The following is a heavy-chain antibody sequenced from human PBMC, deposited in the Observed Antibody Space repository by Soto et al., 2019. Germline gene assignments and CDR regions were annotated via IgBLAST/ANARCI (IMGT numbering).Heavy chain of an antibody. CDR2: IYHTGST. V-gene: IGHV4-31*03. CDR1: GVVLGSDAYY. D-gene: IGHD3-16*02. J-gene: IGHJ4*02. Sequence: PSETLSLTCTVSGVVLGSDAYYWSWIRQHPGKGLEWIGNIYHTGSTYYNPSLKSRVVISLDTSQNQFFLRLSSVTAADTAVYFGARYRFSGKRWSKFDYWGQGSLVTVSS. CDR3: ARYRFSGKRWSKFDY.